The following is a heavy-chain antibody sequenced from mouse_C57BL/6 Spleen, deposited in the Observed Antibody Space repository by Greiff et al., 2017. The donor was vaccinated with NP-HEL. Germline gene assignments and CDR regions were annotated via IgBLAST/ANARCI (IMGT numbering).Heavy chain of an antibody. CDR2: IYPGDGDT. V-gene: IGHV1-82*01. J-gene: IGHJ2*01. CDR1: GYAFSSSW. Sequence: VQLQQSGPELVKPGASVKISCKASGYAFSSSWMNWVKQRPGTGLEWIGRIYPGDGDTNYNGKFKGKATLTADKSSSTAYMQLSSLTSEDSAVXFCARAPLYGNYFDYWGQGTTLTVSS. CDR3: ARAPLYGNYFDY. D-gene: IGHD2-1*01.